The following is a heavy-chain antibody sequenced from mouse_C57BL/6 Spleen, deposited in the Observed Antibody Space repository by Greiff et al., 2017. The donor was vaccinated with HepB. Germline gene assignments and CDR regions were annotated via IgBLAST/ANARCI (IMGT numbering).Heavy chain of an antibody. J-gene: IGHJ4*01. CDR1: GFTFSSYA. CDR2: ISSGGDYI. CDR3: TRDRGNGPMDY. Sequence: EVQRVESGEGLVKPGGSLKLSCAASGFTFSSYAMSWVRQTPKKRLEWVAYISSGGDYIYYADTVKGRFTISRDNARNTLYLQMSSLKSEDTAMYYCTRDRGNGPMDYWGQGTSVTVSS. V-gene: IGHV5-9-1*02.